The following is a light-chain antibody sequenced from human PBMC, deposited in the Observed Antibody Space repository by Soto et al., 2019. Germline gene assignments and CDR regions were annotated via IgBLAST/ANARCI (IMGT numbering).Light chain of an antibody. CDR2: DAS. J-gene: IGKJ1*01. CDR3: QQYSIYWT. V-gene: IGKV1-5*01. Sequence: DIQMTQSPSTLSASIGDRVTISCRASQSISSWLAWYQQKPGEAPKLLIYDASSLESGVPSRFTGSGSGTEFTLIISSLQPDDSATYYCQQYSIYWTFGQGTKVEIK. CDR1: QSISSW.